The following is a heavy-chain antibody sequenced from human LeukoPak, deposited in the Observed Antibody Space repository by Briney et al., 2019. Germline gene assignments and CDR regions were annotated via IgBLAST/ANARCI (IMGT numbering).Heavy chain of an antibody. J-gene: IGHJ4*02. V-gene: IGHV3-21*01. D-gene: IGHD4-17*01. Sequence: GGSLRLSCAASGFTFSSYSMNWVRQAPGKGLEWVSSISSSSSYVCYADSVKGRFTISRDNAKNSLYLQMNSLRAEDTAVYYCARASGYGDDGPYDYWGQGTLVTVSS. CDR3: ARASGYGDDGPYDY. CDR2: ISSSSSYV. CDR1: GFTFSSYS.